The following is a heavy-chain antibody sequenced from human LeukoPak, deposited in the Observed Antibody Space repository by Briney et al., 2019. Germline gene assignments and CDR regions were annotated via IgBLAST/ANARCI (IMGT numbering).Heavy chain of an antibody. CDR2: MNPNSGNT. D-gene: IGHD3-3*01. CDR1: GYTFTSYD. CDR3: ARGPPADFWSGYYYFDY. Sequence: GASVKVSCKASGYTFTSYDINWVRQATGQGLEWMGWMNPNSGNTGYAQKFQGRVTITRNTSISTAYMELSSQRSEDTAVYYCARGPPADFWSGYYYFDYWGQGTLVTVSS. V-gene: IGHV1-8*03. J-gene: IGHJ4*02.